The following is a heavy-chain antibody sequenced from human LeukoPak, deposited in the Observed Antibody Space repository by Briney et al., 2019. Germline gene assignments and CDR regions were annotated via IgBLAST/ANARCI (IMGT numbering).Heavy chain of an antibody. J-gene: IGHJ4*02. CDR2: INHSGSS. D-gene: IGHD5-18*01. CDR3: ARGGRKIEGYSYGYEKYYFDY. V-gene: IGHV4-34*01. Sequence: SETLSLTCAVYGGSFSGYHWSWIRQPPGKGLEWIGEINHSGSSNYNPSLKSRVTISLDTSKNQFSLKLSSVTAADTAVYYCARGGRKIEGYSYGYEKYYFDYWGQGTLVTVSS. CDR1: GGSFSGYH.